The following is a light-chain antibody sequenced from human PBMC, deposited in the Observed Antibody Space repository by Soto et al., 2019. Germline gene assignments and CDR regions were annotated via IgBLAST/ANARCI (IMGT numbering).Light chain of an antibody. CDR3: QLWDSNSDHVV. CDR1: NIGRKS. CDR2: DDR. J-gene: IGLJ2*01. Sequence: SYELTQPPSVSVAPGQTASITCGGSNIGRKSVHWYQQKPGQAPVVVVYDDRDRPSGIPERFSGSNSGNTATLTISRVEAGDEADYYCQLWDSNSDHVVFGGGTKRPS. V-gene: IGLV3-21*02.